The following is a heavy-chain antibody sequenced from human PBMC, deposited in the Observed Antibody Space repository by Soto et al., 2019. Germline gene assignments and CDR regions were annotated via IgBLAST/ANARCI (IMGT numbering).Heavy chain of an antibody. CDR2: IYHSGST. D-gene: IGHD6-19*01. CDR1: GGSISSGGYS. Sequence: SETLSLTCAVSGGSISSGGYSWSWIRQPPGKGLEWIGYIYHSGSTYYNPSLKSRVTISVDRSKNQFSLKLSSVTAADTAVYYCARAGGLGAVAVDCWGQGTRVTLSS. V-gene: IGHV4-30-2*01. CDR3: ARAGGLGAVAVDC. J-gene: IGHJ4*02.